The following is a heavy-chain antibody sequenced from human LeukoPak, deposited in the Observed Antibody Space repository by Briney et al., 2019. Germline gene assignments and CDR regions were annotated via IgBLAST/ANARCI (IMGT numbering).Heavy chain of an antibody. CDR2: INHSGST. V-gene: IGHV4-34*01. CDR3: ARTLKYCSGGSCSANWFDP. D-gene: IGHD2-15*01. J-gene: IGHJ5*02. CDR1: GGSFSGYY. Sequence: KPSETLSLTCAVYGGSFSGYYWSWIRQPPGKGLEWIGEINHSGSTNYNPSLKSRVTISVDTSKNQFSLKLSSVTAADTAVYYCARTLKYCSGGSCSANWFDPWGQGTLVTVSS.